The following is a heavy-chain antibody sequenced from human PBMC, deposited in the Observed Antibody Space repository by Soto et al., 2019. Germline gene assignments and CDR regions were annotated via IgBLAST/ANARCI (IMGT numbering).Heavy chain of an antibody. Sequence: QITLKESGPTLVKPTQTLTLTCTFAGFSFSTSGVGVGWIRQPPGKALEWLALIYWDDDKRYSPSLKTRLTITKDTSKNQVVLTMTNVDPLDTATYYCAHSRGGGNSAWFDPWGQGTLVTVSS. V-gene: IGHV2-5*02. CDR3: AHSRGGGNSAWFDP. D-gene: IGHD2-21*02. CDR1: GFSFSTSGVG. CDR2: IYWDDDK. J-gene: IGHJ5*02.